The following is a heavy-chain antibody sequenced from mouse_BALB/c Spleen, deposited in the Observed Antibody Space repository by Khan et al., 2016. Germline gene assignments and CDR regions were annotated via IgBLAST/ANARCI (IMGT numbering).Heavy chain of an antibody. CDR3: ARSPYDYDGGFAY. CDR1: GYTCTSYT. Sequence: QVQLQQSGAELARPGASVKMSCKASGYTCTSYTMHWVKQRPGQGLEWIGYIDPSSGYTNYNQKFKDRATLTADKSSSTAYMQLSSLTAEDSAVYYCARSPYDYDGGFAYWGQGTLVTVSA. J-gene: IGHJ3*01. V-gene: IGHV1-4*01. D-gene: IGHD2-4*01. CDR2: IDPSSGYT.